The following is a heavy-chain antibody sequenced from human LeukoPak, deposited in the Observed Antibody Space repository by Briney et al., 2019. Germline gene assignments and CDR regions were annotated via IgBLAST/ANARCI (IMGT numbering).Heavy chain of an antibody. D-gene: IGHD3-10*01. CDR2: IHYGGST. V-gene: IGHV4-39*01. Sequence: SETLSLTCTVPGGFISSSSYYWGWIRQPPGKGLEWVGSIHYGGSTYYNPSLNSRVTIAVDTSKSQFSLKLSSVTAADTAVYSCARNGLSSGSYDYWGQGTLVNVSS. CDR3: ARNGLSSGSYDY. J-gene: IGHJ4*02. CDR1: GGFISSSSYY.